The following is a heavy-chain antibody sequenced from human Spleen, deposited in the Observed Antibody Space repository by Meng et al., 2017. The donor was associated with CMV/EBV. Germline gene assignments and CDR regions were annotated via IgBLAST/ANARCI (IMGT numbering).Heavy chain of an antibody. CDR1: GYKFIDYH. Sequence: ASVKVSCKASGYKFIDYHMHWVRQAPGQGLQWMGWINLKTGGTNYLQKFQGRVTMTRDTSISTAYMELSRLRSDDTAVYYCATASGSYSSDAFDIWGQGTMVTVSS. CDR3: ATASGSYSSDAFDI. J-gene: IGHJ3*02. D-gene: IGHD1-26*01. V-gene: IGHV1-2*02. CDR2: INLKTGGT.